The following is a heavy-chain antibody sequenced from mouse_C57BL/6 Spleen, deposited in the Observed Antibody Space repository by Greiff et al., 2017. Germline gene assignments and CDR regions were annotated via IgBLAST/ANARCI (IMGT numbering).Heavy chain of an antibody. D-gene: IGHD2-1*01. CDR3: TDGKGWFAY. J-gene: IGHJ3*01. CDR1: GFNIKDDY. Sequence: VQLKQSGAELVRPGASVKLSCTASGFNIKDDYMHWVKQRPEQGLEWIGWIDPENGDTEYASKFQGKATITADTSSNTAYLQLSSLTSEDTAVYYCTDGKGWFAYWGQGTLVTVSA. V-gene: IGHV14-4*01. CDR2: IDPENGDT.